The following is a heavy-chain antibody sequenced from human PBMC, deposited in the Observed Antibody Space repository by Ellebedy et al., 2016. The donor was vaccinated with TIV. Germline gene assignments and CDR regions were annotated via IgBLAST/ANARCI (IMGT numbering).Heavy chain of an antibody. CDR1: GYSFTRYW. D-gene: IGHD4-11*01. CDR3: ERHMTLTLTPPGLPID. Sequence: GESLKISCKVSGYSFTRYWIAWVRQMPGKGLEWMGTIYPGDSDSRYSPSFRGQVTISADKSISTAYLQWTSLKASHTAIYFSERHMTLTLTPPGLPIDWGQGTLVTVSS. V-gene: IGHV5-51*01. CDR2: IYPGDSDS. J-gene: IGHJ4*02.